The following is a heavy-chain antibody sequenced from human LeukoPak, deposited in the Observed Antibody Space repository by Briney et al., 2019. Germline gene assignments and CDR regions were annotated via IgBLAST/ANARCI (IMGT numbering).Heavy chain of an antibody. D-gene: IGHD2-15*01. CDR2: ISATSTYI. J-gene: IGHJ4*02. Sequence: GGSLRLSCAPSGFTFSLYSMNWVRQAPGKGLEWVSSISATSTYIYYADSVKGRFTISRDNANNLLYLQMNSLRAEDTAVYYCARYCSGDNCYSAFDYWGQGTLVTVSP. V-gene: IGHV3-21*01. CDR3: ARYCSGDNCYSAFDY. CDR1: GFTFSLYS.